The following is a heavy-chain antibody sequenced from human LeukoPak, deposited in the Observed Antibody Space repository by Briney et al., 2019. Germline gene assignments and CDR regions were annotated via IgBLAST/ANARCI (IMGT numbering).Heavy chain of an antibody. CDR2: IYTSGST. V-gene: IGHV4-4*07. J-gene: IGHJ4*02. CDR3: ARHLVTGSWLGNDY. CDR1: GGSISSYY. D-gene: IGHD6-19*01. Sequence: SETLSLTCTVSGGSISSYYWSWIRQPAGKGLEWIGRIYTSGSTNYNPSLKSRVTISVDTSKNQFSLKLSSVTAADTAVYYCARHLVTGSWLGNDYWGQGTLVTVSS.